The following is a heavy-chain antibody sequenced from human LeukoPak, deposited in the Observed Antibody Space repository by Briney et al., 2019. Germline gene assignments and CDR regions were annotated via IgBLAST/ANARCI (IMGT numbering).Heavy chain of an antibody. V-gene: IGHV4-38-2*01. CDR1: GYSISSGYY. J-gene: IGHJ4*02. Sequence: SETLSLTCAVSGYSISSGYYWGWIRQPPGEGVEWIGSIYHSGSTYYNPSLKSRVTKSVDTSKNQFSLKLSSVTAADTAVYYCARRLNPDYWGQGTLVTVSS. CDR3: ARRLNPDY. D-gene: IGHD2-8*01. CDR2: IYHSGST.